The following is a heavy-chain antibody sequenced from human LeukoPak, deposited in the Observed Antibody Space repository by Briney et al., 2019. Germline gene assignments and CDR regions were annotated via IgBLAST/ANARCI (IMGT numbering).Heavy chain of an antibody. CDR2: INNDGTAT. CDR1: GFTFNYFW. V-gene: IGHV3-74*01. CDR3: ATVSEY. J-gene: IGHJ4*02. Sequence: PGGSLRLSCAASGFTFNYFWMHWVRQVPGEGLVWVAGINNDGTATYYADSVKGRFTISRDNAKNTVYLQMSGLRAEDTTVYYCATVSEYWGQGTLVTVSS.